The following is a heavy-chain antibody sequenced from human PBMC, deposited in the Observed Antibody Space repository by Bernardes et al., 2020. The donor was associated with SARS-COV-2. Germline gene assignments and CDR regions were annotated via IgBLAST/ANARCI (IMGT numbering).Heavy chain of an antibody. CDR1: EFTFSRFW. D-gene: IGHD1-26*01. CDR2: INEDGTTT. J-gene: IGHJ4*02. V-gene: IGHV3-74*01. CDR3: ARDVAGREDF. Sequence: VGPLLLSCAASEFTFSRFWMHWVRQVPGQGLVWVSRINEDGTTTDYADFVKGRFTISRDNAKNTLFLQMNSLRAEDTAIYYCARDVAGREDFWGPGTLVSVSS.